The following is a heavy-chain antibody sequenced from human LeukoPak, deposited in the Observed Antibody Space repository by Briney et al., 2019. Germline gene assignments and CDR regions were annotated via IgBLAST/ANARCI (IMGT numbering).Heavy chain of an antibody. CDR1: GFFFSDNY. D-gene: IGHD2-15*01. V-gene: IGHV3-53*01. CDR3: ARAACSGVSCYGADFYYYMDV. CDR2: IYSGGST. J-gene: IGHJ6*03. Sequence: GGSLTLSCAASGFFFSDNYMAWVRQAPEKGLEWVSPIYSGGSTYYARSVEGRFVISRDTSKNSFFLQMDGLRVEDTAVYFCARAACSGVSCYGADFYYYMDVWGEGTTVTVSS.